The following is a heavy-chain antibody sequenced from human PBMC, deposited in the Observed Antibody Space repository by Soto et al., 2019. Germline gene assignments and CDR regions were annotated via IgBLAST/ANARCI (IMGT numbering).Heavy chain of an antibody. CDR1: GFTFRSFT. CDR3: TRDASRDSSARGWFDP. J-gene: IGHJ5*02. V-gene: IGHV3-21*01. Sequence: GGSLRLSCAASGFTFRSFTINWVRQAPGKGLEWVSTISINSAYIYYTDALRGRFTISRDNAKNSLHLQMNSLRAKDTAVYYCTRDASRDSSARGWFDPWGPGTLVTVSS. CDR2: ISINSAYI. D-gene: IGHD6-13*01.